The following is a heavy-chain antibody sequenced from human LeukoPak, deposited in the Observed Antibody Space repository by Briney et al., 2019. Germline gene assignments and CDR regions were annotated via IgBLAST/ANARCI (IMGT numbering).Heavy chain of an antibody. CDR3: ARGDSSGWERYYYYGMDV. J-gene: IGHJ6*02. CDR2: TYYSGST. Sequence: SETLSLTCTVSGGSISSYYWSWIRQPPGKGLEWIGYTYYSGSTNYNPSLKSRVTISVDTSKNQFSLKLSSVTAADTAVYYCARGDSSGWERYYYYGMDVWGQGTTVTVSS. V-gene: IGHV4-59*01. CDR1: GGSISSYY. D-gene: IGHD6-19*01.